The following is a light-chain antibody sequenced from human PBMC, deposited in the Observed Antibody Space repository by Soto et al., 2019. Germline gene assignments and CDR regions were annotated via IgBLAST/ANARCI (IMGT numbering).Light chain of an antibody. J-gene: IGKJ1*01. CDR3: QQYNSYWT. CDR1: QSISSW. CDR2: DAS. V-gene: IGKV1-5*01. Sequence: DIQMTQSPSTLSASVGDRDTNTCRASQSISSWLAWYQQKPGKAPKLLIYDASILESGVPSRFSGSGSGTEFTLTISSLQPDDFATYYCQQYNSYWTFGQGTKVDIK.